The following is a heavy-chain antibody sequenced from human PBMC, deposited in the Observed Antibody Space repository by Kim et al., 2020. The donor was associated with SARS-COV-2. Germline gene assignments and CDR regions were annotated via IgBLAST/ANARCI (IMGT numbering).Heavy chain of an antibody. V-gene: IGHV4-59*09. CDR3: ARGRDGYNP. CDR2: GGT. D-gene: IGHD5-12*01. Sequence: GGTNSNPSLKSRVTISVDTSKNQFSLKLSSVTAADTAIYYCARGRDGYNPWGQGTLVIVSS. J-gene: IGHJ4*02.